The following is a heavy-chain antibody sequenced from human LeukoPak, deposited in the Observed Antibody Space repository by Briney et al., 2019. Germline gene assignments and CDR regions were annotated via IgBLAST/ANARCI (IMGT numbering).Heavy chain of an antibody. CDR2: KKYDGSEK. CDR1: GFTFSDYW. Sequence: GGSLSLSCAASGFTFSDYWMTWVRQAPGKGLEWVATKKYDGSEKFYVDSVKGRFTISRDNAKKALYLQLNSLRAEDTAVYYCATDRIGAIAARIFDYWGQGILVTVSS. J-gene: IGHJ4*02. D-gene: IGHD6-6*01. CDR3: ATDRIGAIAARIFDY. V-gene: IGHV3-7*05.